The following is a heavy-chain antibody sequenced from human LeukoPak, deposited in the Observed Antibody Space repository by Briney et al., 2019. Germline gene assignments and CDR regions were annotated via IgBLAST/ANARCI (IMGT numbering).Heavy chain of an antibody. CDR3: ARDDYDSSGDALDI. Sequence: SGGSLRLSCATSGFTFSSNNMHWVRQAPGKGLEWVGWINTNTGNPTYAQGFTGRFVFSLDTSASTAYLQISSLKAEDTAVYYCARDDYDSSGDALDIWGQGTMVTVSS. J-gene: IGHJ3*02. D-gene: IGHD3-22*01. CDR2: INTNTGNP. CDR1: GFTFSSNN. V-gene: IGHV7-4-1*02.